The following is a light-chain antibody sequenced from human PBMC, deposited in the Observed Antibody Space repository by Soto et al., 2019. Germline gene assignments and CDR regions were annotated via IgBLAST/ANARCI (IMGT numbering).Light chain of an antibody. CDR1: QTISSW. CDR2: KAS. V-gene: IGKV1-5*03. J-gene: IGKJ5*01. Sequence: DIQMTQSPSTLSGSVGDRVTITCRASQTISSWLAWYQQKPGKAPKLLIYKASTLKSGVPSRFSGSGSGTEFTLTISSLEPEDFGTYYCQQSYKMPSFGQGTRLEI. CDR3: QQSYKMPS.